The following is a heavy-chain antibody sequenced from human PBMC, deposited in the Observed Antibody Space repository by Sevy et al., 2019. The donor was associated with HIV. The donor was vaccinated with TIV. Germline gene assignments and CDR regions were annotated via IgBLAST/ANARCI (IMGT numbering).Heavy chain of an antibody. CDR3: TRWRGGELDYFDY. V-gene: IGHV3-73*01. J-gene: IGHJ4*02. CDR1: GFTFSGSA. D-gene: IGHD1-26*01. CDR2: IRSKPNNYAT. Sequence: GGSLRLSCAASGFTFSGSAIHWVRQASGKGLEWVGRIRSKPNNYATSYAASVRGRFTISRDDSKDTAYLQMNSLKTEDTAVYYCTRWRGGELDYFDYWGQGTLVTVPS.